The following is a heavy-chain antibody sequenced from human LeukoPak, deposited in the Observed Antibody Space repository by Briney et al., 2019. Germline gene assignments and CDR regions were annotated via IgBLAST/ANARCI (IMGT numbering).Heavy chain of an antibody. J-gene: IGHJ4*02. CDR3: AKGRYYDSSGYYDY. CDR2: ISWNSGSI. Sequence: GGSLRLSCAASGFTFDDYAMHWVRQAPGKGLEWVSGISWNSGSIGYADSVKGRFTISRDNAKNPLYLQMNSLRAEDTALYYCAKGRYYDSSGYYDYWGQGTLVTVSS. V-gene: IGHV3-9*01. CDR1: GFTFDDYA. D-gene: IGHD3-22*01.